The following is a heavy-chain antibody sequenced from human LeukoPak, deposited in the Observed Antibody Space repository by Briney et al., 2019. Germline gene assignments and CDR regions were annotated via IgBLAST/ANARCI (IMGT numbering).Heavy chain of an antibody. D-gene: IGHD5-18*01. CDR2: INHSGST. Sequence: KSSETLSLTCAVYGGPFSGYYWSWIRQPPGKGLEWIGEINHSGSTNYNPSLKSRVTISVDTSKNQFSLKLSSVTAADTAVYYCARGRYGGFDYWGQGTLVTVSS. CDR1: GGPFSGYY. V-gene: IGHV4-34*01. J-gene: IGHJ4*02. CDR3: ARGRYGGFDY.